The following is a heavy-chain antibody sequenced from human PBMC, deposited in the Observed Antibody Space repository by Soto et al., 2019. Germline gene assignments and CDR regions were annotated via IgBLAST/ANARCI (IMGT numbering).Heavy chain of an antibody. CDR2: IYTSGST. V-gene: IGHV4-4*07. Sequence: QVQLQESGPGLVKPSETLSLTCTVSGDSMTKYYWSWIRQPAGKGLEWIGRIYTSGSTNYNPSLKSGVTMSIDTSNKHFSLNLKSVTAADTAMYYCARTVGAAYYFDFWGQGALVTVSS. CDR1: GDSMTKYY. CDR3: ARTVGAAYYFDF. D-gene: IGHD1-26*01. J-gene: IGHJ4*02.